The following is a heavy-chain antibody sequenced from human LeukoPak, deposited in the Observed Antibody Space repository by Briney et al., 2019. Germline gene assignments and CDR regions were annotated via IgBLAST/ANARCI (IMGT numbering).Heavy chain of an antibody. Sequence: PGGSLRLSCAASGFTFSSYAMSWVRQAPGKGLEWVSAISGSGGSTYYADSVKGRFTISRDNSKNTLYLQMNSLRAEDTAVYYCPKSEIVVVPAAMLANYYYYGMDVWGQGTTVTVSS. V-gene: IGHV3-23*01. D-gene: IGHD2-2*01. CDR2: ISGSGGST. CDR3: PKSEIVVVPAAMLANYYYYGMDV. CDR1: GFTFSSYA. J-gene: IGHJ6*02.